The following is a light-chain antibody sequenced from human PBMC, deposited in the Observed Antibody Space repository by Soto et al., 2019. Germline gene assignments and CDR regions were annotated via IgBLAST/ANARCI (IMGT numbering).Light chain of an antibody. Sequence: EIVLTQSPATLSFSPGERATLSCRASQSVSSYLAWYQQKPGQAPRLLIYDASNRATGIPARFSGSGSGTDFTLTISSLEPEDFAVYYCQRRSNWAVTFGQGAKREIK. J-gene: IGKJ2*01. CDR2: DAS. CDR3: QRRSNWAVT. V-gene: IGKV3-11*01. CDR1: QSVSSY.